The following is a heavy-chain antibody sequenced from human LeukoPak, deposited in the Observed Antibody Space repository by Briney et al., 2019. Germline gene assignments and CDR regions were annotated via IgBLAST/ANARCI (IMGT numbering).Heavy chain of an antibody. D-gene: IGHD6-19*01. V-gene: IGHV4-39*07. J-gene: IGHJ4*02. CDR2: IYYSGST. Sequence: SETLSLTCTVSGGSISSSSYYWGWIRQPPGKGLEWIGSIYYSGSTYYNPSLKSRVTISVDTSKNQFSLKLRSVTAADTAVYYCARRYSSGWRTFDYWGQGTPVTVSS. CDR3: ARRYSSGWRTFDY. CDR1: GGSISSSSYY.